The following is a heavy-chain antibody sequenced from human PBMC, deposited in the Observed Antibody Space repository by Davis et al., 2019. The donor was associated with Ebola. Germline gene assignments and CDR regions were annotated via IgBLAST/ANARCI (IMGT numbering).Heavy chain of an antibody. CDR1: GYTFPNYG. Sequence: ASVKVSCKASGYTFPNYGVSWVRQAPGLGLEWMGWVSAHNGHTDYAQNFQGRVTLTTDTSTSTAYMELRSLRSHDTAVYYCARAGATLTQSFDNWGQGTLVTVSS. D-gene: IGHD7-27*01. V-gene: IGHV1-18*01. J-gene: IGHJ4*02. CDR2: VSAHNGHT. CDR3: ARAGATLTQSFDN.